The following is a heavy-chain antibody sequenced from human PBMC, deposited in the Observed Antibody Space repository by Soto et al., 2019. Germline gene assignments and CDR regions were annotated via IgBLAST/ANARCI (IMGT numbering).Heavy chain of an antibody. CDR1: GYTFTSYG. Sequence: QVQLVQSGAEVKKPGASVKVSCKASGYTFTSYGISWVRQAPGQGLEWMGWISAYNGNTNYAQKLQGRVTVTTDTSTSTADMELRSLRSDDTAVYYCAREKGSGWSFNGAFDIWGQGTMVTVSS. CDR3: AREKGSGWSFNGAFDI. CDR2: ISAYNGNT. D-gene: IGHD6-19*01. J-gene: IGHJ3*02. V-gene: IGHV1-18*01.